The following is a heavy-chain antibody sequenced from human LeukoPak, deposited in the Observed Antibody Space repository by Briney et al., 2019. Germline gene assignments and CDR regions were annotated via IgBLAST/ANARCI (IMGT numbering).Heavy chain of an antibody. CDR3: ARGGDRNYYYYGMDV. Sequence: ASVKVSCKASGYTFTSYYMHWVRQAPGQGLEWMGIINPSGGSTSYAQKFQGRVTMTRVTSTSTVYMELSSLRSEDTAVYYCARGGDRNYYYYGMDVWGQGTTVTVSS. CDR1: GYTFTSYY. CDR2: INPSGGST. J-gene: IGHJ6*02. D-gene: IGHD2-21*02. V-gene: IGHV1-46*01.